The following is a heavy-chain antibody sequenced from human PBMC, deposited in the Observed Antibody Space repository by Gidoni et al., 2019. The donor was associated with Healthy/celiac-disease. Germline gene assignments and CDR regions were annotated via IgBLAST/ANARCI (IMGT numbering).Heavy chain of an antibody. CDR2: ISYDGSNK. D-gene: IGHD3-10*01. CDR3: ARGGAILWFGELLHY. CDR1: GFTFRCYG. Sequence: QVQLVEYGGGVVQPGRSLRLSCAASGFTFRCYGMHWVRQAPGKGLEGVAVISYDGSNKYYADSVKGRFTISRDNSKNTLYLQMNSLRAEDTAVYYCARGGAILWFGELLHYWGQGTLVTVSS. J-gene: IGHJ4*02. V-gene: IGHV3-30*03.